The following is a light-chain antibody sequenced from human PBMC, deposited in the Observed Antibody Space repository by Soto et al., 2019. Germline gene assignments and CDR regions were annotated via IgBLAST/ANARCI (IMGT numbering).Light chain of an antibody. Sequence: EIVMTQSPATLSVSPGDRATLSCRASQSVTSSYLAWYQQKPGQAPRLVMYGASIRTSGIPDRFTGSGSGTDFTLTISRLEPEDFAVFYCHQYGSSPQTFGQGTKVDNK. CDR1: QSVTSSY. CDR2: GAS. CDR3: HQYGSSPQT. V-gene: IGKV3-20*01. J-gene: IGKJ1*01.